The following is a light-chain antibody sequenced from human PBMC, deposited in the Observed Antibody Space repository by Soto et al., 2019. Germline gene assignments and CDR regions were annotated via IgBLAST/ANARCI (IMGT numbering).Light chain of an antibody. Sequence: EIVLTQSPATLSLSPGERATLSCRASQSVSSYLAWYQQKPGQAPRLLISDASNRATGIPARFSGSGSGTDFNLTISSLEPEDFAVYYCQQRSNWPPPMYTFGQGTKLEIK. J-gene: IGKJ2*01. CDR3: QQRSNWPPPMYT. V-gene: IGKV3-11*01. CDR2: DAS. CDR1: QSVSSY.